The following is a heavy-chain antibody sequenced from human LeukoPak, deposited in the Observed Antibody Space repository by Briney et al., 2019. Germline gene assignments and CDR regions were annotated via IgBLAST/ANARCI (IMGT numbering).Heavy chain of an antibody. V-gene: IGHV3-15*01. Sequence: GGSLRLSCAASGFTFSNAWMSWVRQAPGKGLEWVGRIKSKTDGRTTDYAAPVKGRFTISRDDSKNTLYLQMNSLKTEDTAVYYCTTGIAVAGTFYYYYGMDVWGKGTTVTVSS. D-gene: IGHD6-19*01. CDR2: IKSKTDGRTT. J-gene: IGHJ6*04. CDR3: TTGIAVAGTFYYYYGMDV. CDR1: GFTFSNAW.